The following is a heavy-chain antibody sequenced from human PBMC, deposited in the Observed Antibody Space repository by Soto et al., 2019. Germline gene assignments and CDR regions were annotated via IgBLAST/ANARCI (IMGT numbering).Heavy chain of an antibody. CDR2: IYSSGST. D-gene: IGHD6-6*01. CDR3: AREDAARIERWFDA. CDR1: GGSIISASYS. V-gene: IGHV4-31*11. J-gene: IGHJ5*02. Sequence: QVQLQESGPRLVKPSQTLSLSCAVSGGSIISASYSWNWIRQSPGRGLEWIGHIYSSGSTYYNPSLKSRVSISVDTSNSQFSLKLTSVTAAETAVYFCAREDAARIERWFDAWGQGILVTVSS.